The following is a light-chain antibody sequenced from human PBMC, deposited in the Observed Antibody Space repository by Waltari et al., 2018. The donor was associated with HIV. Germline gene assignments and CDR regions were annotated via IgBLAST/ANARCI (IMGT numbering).Light chain of an antibody. CDR2: WSN. CDR3: QQHYSLPWT. J-gene: IGKJ1*01. V-gene: IGKV4-1*01. Sequence: DIVMTQSPDSPAVFPGERATINFPSTPRLFFTSNNNNKNYLTWYQHKPGHPPKLLIYWSNARESGVPERFSGGGSGTDFTLTISSLQPDDVAIYFCQQHYSLPWTFGQGTKVEI. CDR1: PRLFFTSNNNNKNY.